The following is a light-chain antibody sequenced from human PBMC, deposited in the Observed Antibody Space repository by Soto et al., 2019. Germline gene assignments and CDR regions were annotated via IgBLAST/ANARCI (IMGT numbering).Light chain of an antibody. J-gene: IGKJ1*01. CDR1: QSVSSS. V-gene: IGKV3-15*01. CDR2: GAS. Sequence: EIVLTQSPGTLSLSPGERATLSCRASQSVSSSSLAWYQQKPGQAPRLLIYGASTRATGIPARFSGSGSGTEFTLTISSLQSEDFEVYYCQQYNNWPPWTFGQGTKVDIK. CDR3: QQYNNWPPWT.